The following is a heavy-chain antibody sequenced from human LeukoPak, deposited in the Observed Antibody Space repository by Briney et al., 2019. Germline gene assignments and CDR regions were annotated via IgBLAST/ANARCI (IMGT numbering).Heavy chain of an antibody. J-gene: IGHJ4*02. CDR3: VKEPNYYDRSGYF. Sequence: PGGSLRLSCAASGFTFDDYAMHWVRQAPGKGLEWVSLIGGDGGSTYYADSVKGRFTISRDNSKNSLFLQMKSLRTDDTALYYCVKEPNYYDRSGYFWGQGTLVTVSS. V-gene: IGHV3-43*02. D-gene: IGHD3-22*01. CDR2: IGGDGGST. CDR1: GFTFDDYA.